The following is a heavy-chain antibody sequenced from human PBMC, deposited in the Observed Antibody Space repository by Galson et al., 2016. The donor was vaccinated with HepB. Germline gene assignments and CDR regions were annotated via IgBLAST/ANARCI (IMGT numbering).Heavy chain of an antibody. Sequence: SLRLSCAASGFSFSSYGMDWVRQAPGKGLEWVASVLSDGTDRYYGNSVKGRFTISRDNSKNTLYLQMSSLKVEDTAVYYCAKEGSSSWPRYNWFDALGQGTLVTVS. CDR1: GFSFSSYG. CDR2: VLSDGTDR. CDR3: AKEGSSSWPRYNWFDA. V-gene: IGHV3-33*06. J-gene: IGHJ5*02. D-gene: IGHD6-13*01.